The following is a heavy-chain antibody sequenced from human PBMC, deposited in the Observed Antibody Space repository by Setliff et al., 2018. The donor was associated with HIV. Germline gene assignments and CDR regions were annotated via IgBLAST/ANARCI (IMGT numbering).Heavy chain of an antibody. Sequence: SETLSLTCTVSGGSISGFYWNWIRQSAGKGLQWIGRIYDSGSTNYNPSLRSRVTMSVDTSKNQFSLKVTSVTAADTAVYYCTRDLWGDDYYYNNMDVWGKGTTVTVSS. D-gene: IGHD2-21*02. CDR2: IYDSGST. V-gene: IGHV4-4*07. CDR3: TRDLWGDDYYYNNMDV. CDR1: GGSISGFY. J-gene: IGHJ6*03.